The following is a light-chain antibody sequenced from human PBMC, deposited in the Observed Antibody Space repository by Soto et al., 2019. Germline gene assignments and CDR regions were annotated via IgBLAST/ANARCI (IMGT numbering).Light chain of an antibody. Sequence: DNRMTQSPSTLSASLGDRVTISCRASRNIDSWLAWYQQRPGGIPQLLIYSASNLQNGVPSRFSGSGSGTDFTLTINGLQPDDFATYYCQEFHSSSRTFGQGTRVDMK. CDR2: SAS. J-gene: IGKJ1*01. V-gene: IGKV1-5*03. CDR1: RNIDSW. CDR3: QEFHSSSRT.